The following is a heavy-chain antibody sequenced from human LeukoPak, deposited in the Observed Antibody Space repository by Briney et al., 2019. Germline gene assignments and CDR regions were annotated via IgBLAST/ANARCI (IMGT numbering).Heavy chain of an antibody. D-gene: IGHD3-10*01. CDR2: ISSSSYT. CDR1: GFTFSDYY. J-gene: IGHJ5*02. V-gene: IGHV3-11*06. Sequence: PGGSLRLSCAASGFTFSDYYMSWIRQAPGKGLEWVSYISSSSYTNYADSVKGRFTISRDNAKNSLYLQMNSLRAEDTAVYYCARDARTMVRGMALVRNWFDPWGQGTLVTVSS. CDR3: ARDARTMVRGMALVRNWFDP.